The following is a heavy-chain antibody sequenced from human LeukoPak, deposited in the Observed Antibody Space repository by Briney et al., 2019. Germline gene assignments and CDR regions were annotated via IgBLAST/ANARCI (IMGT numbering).Heavy chain of an antibody. V-gene: IGHV1-24*01. Sequence: ASVKVSCKVSGHTLTELSMHWVRQAPGKGLEWMGGFDPEDGETIYAQKFQGRVTMTEDTSTDTAYMELSSLRSEDTAVYYCATGPSMVRGAFDYWGQGTLVTVSS. J-gene: IGHJ4*02. D-gene: IGHD3-10*01. CDR2: FDPEDGET. CDR1: GHTLTELS. CDR3: ATGPSMVRGAFDY.